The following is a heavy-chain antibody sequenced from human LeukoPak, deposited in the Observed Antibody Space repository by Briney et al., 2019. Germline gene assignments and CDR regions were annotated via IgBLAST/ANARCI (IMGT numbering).Heavy chain of an antibody. Sequence: GGSLRLSCAASGFTFSRYWMHWVRQTPGKGLVWVSRINSDGSSTRYADSVKGRFTISRDNAKNTLDLQMSSLRAEDTAVYYCARVDCSGGSRYFDYWGQGTLVTVSS. J-gene: IGHJ4*02. V-gene: IGHV3-74*01. D-gene: IGHD2-15*01. CDR1: GFTFSRYW. CDR3: ARVDCSGGSRYFDY. CDR2: INSDGSST.